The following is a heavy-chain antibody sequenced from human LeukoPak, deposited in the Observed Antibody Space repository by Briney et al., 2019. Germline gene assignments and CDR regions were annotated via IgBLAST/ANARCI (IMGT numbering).Heavy chain of an antibody. CDR1: GFTFSTYA. J-gene: IGHJ4*02. CDR2: ISGSGGST. Sequence: GGSLRLSCAASGFTFSTYAMSWVRQAPGKGLEWVSAISGSGGSTYCADSVKGRFTISRDNSKNTLYLQMNSLRAEDTAVYYCAKERDSSGYFDYWGQGALVTVSS. CDR3: AKERDSSGYFDY. V-gene: IGHV3-23*01. D-gene: IGHD3-22*01.